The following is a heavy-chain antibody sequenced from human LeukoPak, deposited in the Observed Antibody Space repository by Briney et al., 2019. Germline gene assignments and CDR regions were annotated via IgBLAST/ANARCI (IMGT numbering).Heavy chain of an antibody. Sequence: GGSLRLSCAASGFTFSSYGMHWVRQAPGKGLEWVAFIRYDGSNKYYADSVKGRFTISRDNSKNTLYLQMNSLRAEDTAVYYCAKEGSGYYSKDYFDYWGQGTLVTVSS. D-gene: IGHD3-22*01. CDR2: IRYDGSNK. CDR3: AKEGSGYYSKDYFDY. CDR1: GFTFSSYG. V-gene: IGHV3-30*02. J-gene: IGHJ4*02.